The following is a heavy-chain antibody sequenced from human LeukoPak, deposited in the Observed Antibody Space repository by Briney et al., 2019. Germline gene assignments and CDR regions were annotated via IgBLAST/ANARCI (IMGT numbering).Heavy chain of an antibody. Sequence: SETLSLTCTVSGGSISSSSYYWGWLRQPPGKGLEWIGSIYYSGSTYYNPSLKSRVTISVDTSKNQFSLKLSSVTAADTAVYYCARVLGSRFGESAPIDYWGQGTLVTVSS. CDR2: IYYSGST. V-gene: IGHV4-39*07. D-gene: IGHD3-10*02. CDR3: ARVLGSRFGESAPIDY. CDR1: GGSISSSSYY. J-gene: IGHJ4*02.